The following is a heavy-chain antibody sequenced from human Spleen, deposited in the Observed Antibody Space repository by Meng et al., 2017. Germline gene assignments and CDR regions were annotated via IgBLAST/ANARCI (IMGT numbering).Heavy chain of an antibody. Sequence: SETLSLTCTVSGGSISSSSYYWGWIRQPPGKGLEWIGSIYYSGSTYYNPSLKSRVTISGDTSKNQFSLKLSSVTAADTAVYYCERDSGDYYESSGYSVFDIWGKGTMVTVSS. CDR2: IYYSGST. J-gene: IGHJ3*02. CDR3: ERDSGDYYESSGYSVFDI. D-gene: IGHD3-22*01. V-gene: IGHV4-39*07. CDR1: GGSISSSSYY.